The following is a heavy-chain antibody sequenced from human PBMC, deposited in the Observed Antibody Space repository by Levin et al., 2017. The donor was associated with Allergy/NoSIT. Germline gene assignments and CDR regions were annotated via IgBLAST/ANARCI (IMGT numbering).Heavy chain of an antibody. Sequence: GGSLRLSCAASGFTFSSYSMNWVRQAPGKGLEWVSYISSSSSTIYYADSVKGRFTISRDNAKNSLYLQMNSLRDEDTAVYYCARDHRRSAGYYIFDYWGQGTLVTVSS. CDR3: ARDHRRSAGYYIFDY. D-gene: IGHD3-9*01. J-gene: IGHJ4*02. V-gene: IGHV3-48*02. CDR1: GFTFSSYS. CDR2: ISSSSSTI.